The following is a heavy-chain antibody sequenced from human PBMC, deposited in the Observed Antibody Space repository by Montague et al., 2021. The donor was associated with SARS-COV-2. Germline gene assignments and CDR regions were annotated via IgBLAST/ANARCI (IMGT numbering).Heavy chain of an antibody. V-gene: IGHV4-34*01. CDR3: ARAQVTIFGVLIMLPAAGAVDV. CDR2: INHRGSS. J-gene: IGHJ3*01. D-gene: IGHD3-3*01. Sequence: SETLSLTCAVYVGSFTGYYWPWIREPPGKGQAWIGEINHRGSSNYNPSLESRVTMSVDTSKNQFSLRLNSVSAADTAVYYCARAQVTIFGVLIMLPAAGAVDVWGQGTTVTVSS. CDR1: VGSFTGYY.